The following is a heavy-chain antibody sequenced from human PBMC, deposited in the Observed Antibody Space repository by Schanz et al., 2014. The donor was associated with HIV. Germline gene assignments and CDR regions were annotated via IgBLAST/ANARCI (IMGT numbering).Heavy chain of an antibody. V-gene: IGHV1-69*06. CDR2: IIPLSGTP. J-gene: IGHJ6*02. CDR3: ARDIKYDDPFQYGMDV. Sequence: QVQLVQSGAEVKKPGSSVRVSCKASGGTFISYAVSWVRQAPGQGLEWMGGIIPLSGTPLYAQKFQGRVAITADKSTGTVYMDLGSLTSEDTAVYFCARDIKYDDPFQYGMDVWGQGTTVTVSS. CDR1: GGTFISYA. D-gene: IGHD1-1*01.